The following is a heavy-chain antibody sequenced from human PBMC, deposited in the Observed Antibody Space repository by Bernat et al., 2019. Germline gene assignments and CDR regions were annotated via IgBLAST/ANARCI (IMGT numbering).Heavy chain of an antibody. CDR2: INSDGSST. CDR1: GFTFSSHW. V-gene: IGHV3-74*01. D-gene: IGHD3-9*01. J-gene: IGHJ4*02. Sequence: EVQLVESGGGLVRPGGSLRLSCAASGFTFSSHWMHWVRQAPGKGLVWVSRINSDGSSTSYADSVKGRFTISRDNAKNTLYLQMNSLRAEDTAVYYCARDHFDWLPYYFDYWGQGTLVTVSS. CDR3: ARDHFDWLPYYFDY.